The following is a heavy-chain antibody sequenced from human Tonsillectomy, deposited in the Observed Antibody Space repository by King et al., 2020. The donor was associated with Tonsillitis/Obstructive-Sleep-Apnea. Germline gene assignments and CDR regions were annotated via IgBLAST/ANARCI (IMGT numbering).Heavy chain of an antibody. CDR1: GGSFSGYY. D-gene: IGHD3-10*02. CDR3: ARRSQGAVVGAMFSYYYMDV. J-gene: IGHJ6*03. CDR2: INHSGST. Sequence: VQLQQWGAGLLKPSETLSLTCAVYGGSFSGYYWSWIRQPPGKGLEWIGEINHSGSTNYNPSLKSRITISVDTSKNQFSLNLSSVTAADTAVYFCARRSQGAVVGAMFSYYYMDVWGKGTTVTVSS. V-gene: IGHV4-34*01.